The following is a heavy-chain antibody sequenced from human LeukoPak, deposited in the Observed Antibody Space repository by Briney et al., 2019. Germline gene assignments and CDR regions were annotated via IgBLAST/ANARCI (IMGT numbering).Heavy chain of an antibody. J-gene: IGHJ6*03. CDR1: GGSISSSSYY. CDR2: IYHSGST. Sequence: SETLSLTCTVSGGSISSSSYYWGWIRQPPGKGLEWIGSIYHSGSTYYNPSLKSRVTISVDTSKNQFSLKLSSVTAADTAVYYCARPRGYSGYDHYYYMDVWGKGTTVTVSS. D-gene: IGHD5-12*01. V-gene: IGHV4-39*07. CDR3: ARPRGYSGYDHYYYMDV.